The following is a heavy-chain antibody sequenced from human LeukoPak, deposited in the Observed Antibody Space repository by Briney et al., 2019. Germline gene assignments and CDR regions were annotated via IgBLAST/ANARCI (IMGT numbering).Heavy chain of an antibody. J-gene: IGHJ4*02. V-gene: IGHV1-2*02. CDR1: GYTFTGYY. D-gene: IGHD3-10*01. CDR3: ARALFGKLLFDY. Sequence: ASVKVSCKASGYTFTGYYMHWVRQAPGQGLEWMGWINPNSGGTNYAQKFQGRVTMTRDTSISTAYMELSRLRSDNTAVYYCARALFGKLLFDYWGQGTLVTVSS. CDR2: INPNSGGT.